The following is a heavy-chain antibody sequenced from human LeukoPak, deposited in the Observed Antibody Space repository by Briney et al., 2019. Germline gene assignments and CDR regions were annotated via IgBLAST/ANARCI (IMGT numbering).Heavy chain of an antibody. J-gene: IGHJ4*02. CDR3: ARGKTTVSRSIFDY. V-gene: IGHV4-30-4*01. CDR2: IYYSGST. D-gene: IGHD4-17*01. Sequence: SETLSLTCTVSGGSVSSGDYYWSWIRQPPGKGLEWIGYIYYSGSTYYNPSLKSRVTISVDTSKNQFSLKLGSVTAADTAAYYCARGKTTVSRSIFDYWGQGTLVTVSS. CDR1: GGSVSSGDYY.